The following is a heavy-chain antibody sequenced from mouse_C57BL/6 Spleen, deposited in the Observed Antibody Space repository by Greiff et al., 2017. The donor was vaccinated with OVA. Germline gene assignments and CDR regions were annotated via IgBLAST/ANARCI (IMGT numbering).Heavy chain of an antibody. J-gene: IGHJ3*01. CDR1: GYSFTGYF. D-gene: IGHD2-4*01. CDR3: ARGGVRDYDVWFAY. V-gene: IGHV1-20*01. Sequence: EVMLVESGPELVKPGDSVKISCKASGYSFTGYFMNWVMQSHGKSLEWIGRINPYNGDTFYNQKFKGKATLTVDKSSSTAHMELRSLTSEDSAVYYCARGGVRDYDVWFAYWGQGTLVTVSA. CDR2: INPYNGDT.